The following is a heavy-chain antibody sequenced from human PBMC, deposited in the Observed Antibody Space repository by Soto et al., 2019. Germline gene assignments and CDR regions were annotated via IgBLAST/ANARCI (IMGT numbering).Heavy chain of an antibody. D-gene: IGHD1-1*01. CDR1: GYIFTNHD. Sequence: QIQLVQSGAEVKKPGASVKVSGKTSGYIFTNHDITWVRQAPGQGLEWMGWISAYDGNTDYAQKVQGRVTMTTDTSTSTAYMELRSLTSDDTAIYYCALTKGDVWGQGTTVTVSS. CDR3: ALTKGDV. CDR2: ISAYDGNT. V-gene: IGHV1-18*01. J-gene: IGHJ6*02.